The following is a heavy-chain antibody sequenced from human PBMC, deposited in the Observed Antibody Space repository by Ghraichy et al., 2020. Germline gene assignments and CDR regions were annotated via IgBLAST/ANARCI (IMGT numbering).Heavy chain of an antibody. J-gene: IGHJ6*02. Sequence: ASVKVSCKASGYTFTSYDINWVRQATGQGLEWMGWMNPNSGNTGYAQKFQGRVTMTRNTSISTAYMELSSLRSEDTAVYYCARVDVLRFLEWYMVDYYYGMDVWGQGTTVTVSS. CDR3: ARVDVLRFLEWYMVDYYYGMDV. CDR2: MNPNSGNT. CDR1: GYTFTSYD. D-gene: IGHD3-3*01. V-gene: IGHV1-8*01.